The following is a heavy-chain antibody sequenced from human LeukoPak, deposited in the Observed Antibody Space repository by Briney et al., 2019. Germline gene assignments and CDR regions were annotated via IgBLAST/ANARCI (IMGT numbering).Heavy chain of an antibody. V-gene: IGHV1-8*03. CDR1: GYTFTRYE. Sequence: GASVKVSCKASGYTFTRYEIKWVRQATGQGVEWMGWMHLNSGNTGYAQTFQGRGTITKNTSISTAYMELSSLRSEDTAVYYCARPYRYSGSPFDCGGQGTLVTVSS. CDR3: ARPYRYSGSPFDC. CDR2: MHLNSGNT. D-gene: IGHD1-26*01. J-gene: IGHJ4*02.